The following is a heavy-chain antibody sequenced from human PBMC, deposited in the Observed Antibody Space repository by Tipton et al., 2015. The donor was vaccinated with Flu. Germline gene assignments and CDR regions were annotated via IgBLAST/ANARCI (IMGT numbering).Heavy chain of an antibody. Sequence: VQLVQSGAEVKKPGESLKISCKGSGYSSTKYWIGWVRQLPGKGLEWMGTIYVGDSDTRYRPSFEGQVSISADKSISTAYLQWSSLKASDSAIYYCVRHGVSSIWYVQDYWGQGTLVTVSS. CDR2: IYVGDSDT. V-gene: IGHV5-51*01. CDR3: VRHGVSSIWYVQDY. D-gene: IGHD6-13*01. J-gene: IGHJ4*02. CDR1: GYSSTKYW.